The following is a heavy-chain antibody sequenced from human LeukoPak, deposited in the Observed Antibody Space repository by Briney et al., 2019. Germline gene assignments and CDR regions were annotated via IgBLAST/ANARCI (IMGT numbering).Heavy chain of an antibody. Sequence: GSLRLSCAASGFTFSRHWMTWVRQAPGKGLEWIGSIYYSGSTYYNPSLKSRVTISVDTSKNQFSLKLSSVTAADTAVYYCTRQNSVAGTSFDYWGQGTLVTVPS. CDR1: GFTFSRHW. CDR2: IYYSGST. CDR3: TRQNSVAGTSFDY. V-gene: IGHV4-39*01. D-gene: IGHD6-19*01. J-gene: IGHJ4*02.